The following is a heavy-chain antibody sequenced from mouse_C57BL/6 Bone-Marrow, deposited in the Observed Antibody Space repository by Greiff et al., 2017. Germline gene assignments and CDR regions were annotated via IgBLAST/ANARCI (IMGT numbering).Heavy chain of an antibody. CDR3: ARHEHYYGSEGFAY. V-gene: IGHV5-6*01. J-gene: IGHJ3*01. CDR2: ISSGGSYT. CDR1: GFTFSSYG. D-gene: IGHD1-1*01. Sequence: EVQRVESGGDLVKPGGSLKLSCAASGFTFSSYGMSWVRQTPDKRLEWVATISSGGSYTYYPDSVKGRYTISRDNAKNTLYLQMSSLKSEDTAMYYCARHEHYYGSEGFAYWGQGTLVTVSA.